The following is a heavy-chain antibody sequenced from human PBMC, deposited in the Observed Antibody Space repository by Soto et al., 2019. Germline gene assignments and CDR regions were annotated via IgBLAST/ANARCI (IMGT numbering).Heavy chain of an antibody. J-gene: IGHJ6*02. CDR1: GYSFTSHW. D-gene: IGHD2-2*01. CDR2: IYPSDSDI. V-gene: IGHV5-51*01. CDR3: ARQDYSNYRGGMDV. Sequence: GESLKISCNTSGYSFTSHWISWVRQMPGKGLEWMGIIYPSDSDIRYRPSFQGQVTISVDKSISTAYLQWSSLKASDTATYYCARQDYSNYRGGMDVWGQGTTVTVYS.